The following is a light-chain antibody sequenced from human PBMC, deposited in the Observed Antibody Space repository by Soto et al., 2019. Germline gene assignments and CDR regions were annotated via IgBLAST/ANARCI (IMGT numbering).Light chain of an antibody. V-gene: IGKV3-11*01. CDR2: DVS. Sequence: EIVLTQSPATLSLSPGERATLSCRTSQSVNNYLAWYQQKPGQAPRLLIFDVSNRADGIPDRFSGSGSGTDFILTISRLETEDFAVCYCQQRSTWPLTFGGGTPVEIK. J-gene: IGKJ4*01. CDR1: QSVNNY. CDR3: QQRSTWPLT.